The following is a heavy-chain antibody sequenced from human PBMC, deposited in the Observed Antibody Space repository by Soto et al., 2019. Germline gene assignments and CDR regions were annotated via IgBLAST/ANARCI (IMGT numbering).Heavy chain of an antibody. V-gene: IGHV3-53*01. D-gene: IGHD1-1*01. CDR1: GFTISGKKY. CDR2: LYDLDGS. J-gene: IGHJ3*01. Sequence: PGVSLRLSWAAFGFTISGKKYVAWVRQAPGKGLEWVSALYDLDGSFYAASVKGRFTTSSDSSKTTVYLQMNDLRPDDTAVYYCATWHEREHAYDVWGKGTTVTVSS. CDR3: ATWHEREHAYDV.